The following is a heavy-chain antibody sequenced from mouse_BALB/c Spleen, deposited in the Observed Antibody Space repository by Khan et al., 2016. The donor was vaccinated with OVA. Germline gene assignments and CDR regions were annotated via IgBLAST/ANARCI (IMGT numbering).Heavy chain of an antibody. CDR1: GYSITSGYG. Sequence: EVELVESGPGLVKPSQSLSLTCTVTGYSITSGYGWNWIRQFPGNKLEWMGYISYSGSTNYNPSPKSRISINRDTSKNQFFLQLNSVTTEDTATYYCARTARIKYWGQGTTLTVSS. CDR3: ARTARIKY. V-gene: IGHV3-2*02. CDR2: ISYSGST. J-gene: IGHJ2*01. D-gene: IGHD1-2*01.